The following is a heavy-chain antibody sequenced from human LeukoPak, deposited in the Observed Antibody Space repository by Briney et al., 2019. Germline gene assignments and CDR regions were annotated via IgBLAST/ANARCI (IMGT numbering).Heavy chain of an antibody. J-gene: IGHJ1*01. CDR3: ARAPSEIGGYYPEYFRH. V-gene: IGHV3-74*01. Sequence: GGSLGLSCAASGLTFSTYWMHWVRQAPGKGRVWVSRIKSDGSTNYADSVKGRFTISRDNAKNKLSLKMNSLRPEETGVYYCARAPSEIGGYYPEYFRHWGQGTLVTVSS. D-gene: IGHD3-3*01. CDR1: GLTFSTYW. CDR2: IKSDGST.